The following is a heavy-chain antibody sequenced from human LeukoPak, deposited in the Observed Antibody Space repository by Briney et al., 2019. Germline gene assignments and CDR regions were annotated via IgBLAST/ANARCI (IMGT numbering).Heavy chain of an antibody. V-gene: IGHV1-8*01. CDR2: MNPNSGNT. CDR1: GYTFTSYD. Sequence: GASVKVSCKASGYTFTSYDINWVRQATGQGLEWMGWMNPNSGNTGYAQKFQGRVTMTRNTSISTAYMELSSLRSEDTAVYYCARDGHYYDSSRIYYYGMDVWGQGTTVTVSS. CDR3: ARDGHYYDSSRIYYYGMDV. D-gene: IGHD3-22*01. J-gene: IGHJ6*02.